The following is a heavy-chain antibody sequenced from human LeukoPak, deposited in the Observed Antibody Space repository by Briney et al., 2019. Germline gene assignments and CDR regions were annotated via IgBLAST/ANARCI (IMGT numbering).Heavy chain of an antibody. J-gene: IGHJ4*02. V-gene: IGHV4-39*01. CDR1: GSSISSSSYY. Sequence: SETLSLTCTVSGSSISSSSYYWGWIRQPPGKGLEWIGSIYYSGSTYYNPSLKSRVTISVDTSKNQFSLKLSSVTAADTAVYYCARLGLDYWGQGTLVTVSS. D-gene: IGHD3-16*01. CDR2: IYYSGST. CDR3: ARLGLDY.